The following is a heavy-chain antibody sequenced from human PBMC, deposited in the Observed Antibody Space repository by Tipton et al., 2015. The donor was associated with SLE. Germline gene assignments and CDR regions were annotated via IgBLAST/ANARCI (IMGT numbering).Heavy chain of an antibody. CDR2: IGTTDDK. J-gene: IGHJ6*02. Sequence: GSLRLSCAASGFTFSRYDMHWVRQATGKGLEWVSSIGTTDDKHYADSVKGRFTIFREDAKNSLYLQMNSLGAGDTAVYYCARALLDAVPGPSGMDVWGQGTTVTVFS. CDR3: ARALLDAVPGPSGMDV. V-gene: IGHV3-13*01. CDR1: GFTFSRYD. D-gene: IGHD6-19*01.